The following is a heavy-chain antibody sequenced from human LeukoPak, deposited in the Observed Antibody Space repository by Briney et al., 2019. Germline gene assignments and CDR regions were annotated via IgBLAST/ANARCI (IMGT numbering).Heavy chain of an antibody. CDR3: ARALGHYYDSSGPRDIYYFDY. Sequence: PGGSLRLSCAASGFTFSSYEMNWVRQAPGKGLEWVSYISSSGSTIYYADSVKGRFTISRDNAKNSLYLQMNSLRAEDTAVYYCARALGHYYDSSGPRDIYYFDYWGQGTLVTVSS. J-gene: IGHJ4*02. D-gene: IGHD3-22*01. CDR2: ISSSGSTI. CDR1: GFTFSSYE. V-gene: IGHV3-48*03.